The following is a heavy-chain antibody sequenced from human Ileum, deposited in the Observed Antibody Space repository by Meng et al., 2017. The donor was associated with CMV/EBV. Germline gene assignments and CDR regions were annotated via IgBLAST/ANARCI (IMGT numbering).Heavy chain of an antibody. CDR1: GFTFSSYS. V-gene: IGHV3-21*06. Sequence: GGSLRLSCAASGFTFSSYSMNWVRQAPGKGLEWVSLIVSSGSDMFYADSVRGRFTISRDNAKNSLYLQMNSLRVEDTAMYYCVRDNDFSNYYWGLGTLVTVSS. J-gene: IGHJ4*02. CDR3: VRDNDFSNYY. CDR2: IVSSGSDM. D-gene: IGHD4-11*01.